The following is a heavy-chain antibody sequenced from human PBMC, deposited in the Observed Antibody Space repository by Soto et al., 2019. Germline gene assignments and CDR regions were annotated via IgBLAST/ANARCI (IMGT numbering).Heavy chain of an antibody. CDR1: GGSISSGDYY. CDR3: ARCRGYSGYATDFDY. J-gene: IGHJ4*02. Sequence: QVQLQESGPGLVKPSQTLSLTCTVSGGSISSGDYYWSWIRQPPGKGLEWIGYIYYSGSTYYNPSLKSRVTISVDTSKNQFSLKLSSVTAADTAVYYCARCRGYSGYATDFDYWGQGTLVTVSS. CDR2: IYYSGST. D-gene: IGHD5-12*01. V-gene: IGHV4-30-4*01.